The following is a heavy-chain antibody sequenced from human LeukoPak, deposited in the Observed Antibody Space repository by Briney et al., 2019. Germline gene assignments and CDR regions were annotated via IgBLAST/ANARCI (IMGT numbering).Heavy chain of an antibody. V-gene: IGHV3-30*18. CDR2: ISYDGSNK. J-gene: IGHJ4*02. CDR1: GFTFSSYG. Sequence: GGPLRLSCAASGFTFSSYGMHWVRQAPGKGLEWVAVISYDGSNKYYADSVKGRFTISRDNSKNTLYLQMNSLRAEDTAVYYCAKDRDGYNPFGYWGQGTLVTVSS. CDR3: AKDRDGYNPFGY. D-gene: IGHD5-12*01.